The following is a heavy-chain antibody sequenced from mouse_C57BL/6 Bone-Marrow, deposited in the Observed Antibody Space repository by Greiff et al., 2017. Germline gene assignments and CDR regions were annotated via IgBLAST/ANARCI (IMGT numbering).Heavy chain of an antibody. D-gene: IGHD3-1*01. J-gene: IGHJ2*01. CDR2: IDPEIGDT. V-gene: IGHV14-4*01. CDR3: SSCEGNYFDF. Sequence: VQLQQSGAELVRPGASVKLSCTASGFNIKDDYIHWVKQRPEQGLEWIGWIDPEIGDTEYASKFQGKATITSDTSSNTAYLQLSSLTSEDAAVYCCSSCEGNYFDFWGQGTPLTGAS. CDR1: GFNIKDDY.